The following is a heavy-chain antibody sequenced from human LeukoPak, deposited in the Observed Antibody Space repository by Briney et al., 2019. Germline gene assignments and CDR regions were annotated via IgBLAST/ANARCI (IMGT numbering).Heavy chain of an antibody. CDR3: ARVASDYDFWSGSYHFDY. D-gene: IGHD3-3*01. V-gene: IGHV4-4*07. Sequence: PSETLSLTCTVSGGSISSYYWSWIRQPAGEGLEWVGRIYISGSTNYNPSLKSRVTMSVDTSKNQFSLKLSSVTAADTAVYYCARVASDYDFWSGSYHFDYWGQGTLVTVSS. CDR2: IYISGST. CDR1: GGSISSYY. J-gene: IGHJ4*02.